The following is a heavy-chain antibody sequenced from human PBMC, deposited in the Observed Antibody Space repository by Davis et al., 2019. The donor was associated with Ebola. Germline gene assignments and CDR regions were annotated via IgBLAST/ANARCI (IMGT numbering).Heavy chain of an antibody. D-gene: IGHD6-6*01. J-gene: IGHJ4*02. V-gene: IGHV3-9*01. Sequence: GGSLRLSCAVSGFTVSSNHMSWVRQAPGEGLEWVSGISWNSYSVGYADSVQGRFTISRDNAKNSLYLQMNTLRAEDTALYYCAKGVSGYSSSPIDYWGQGTLVTVSS. CDR3: AKGVSGYSSSPIDY. CDR2: ISWNSYSV. CDR1: GFTVSSNH.